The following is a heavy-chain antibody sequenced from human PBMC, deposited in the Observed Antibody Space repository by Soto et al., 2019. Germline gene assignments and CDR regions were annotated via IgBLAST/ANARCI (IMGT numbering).Heavy chain of an antibody. D-gene: IGHD3-3*01. J-gene: IGHJ6*02. CDR1: GGSFSGYY. CDR3: ARAPIFAYHYYGMDV. V-gene: IGHV4-34*01. Sequence: KPSETLSLTCAVYGGSFSGYYWSWIRQPPGKGLEWIGEINHSGSTNYNPSLKSRVTISVDTSKNQFSLKLSSVTAADTAVYYCARAPIFAYHYYGMDVWGQGTTVTVSS. CDR2: INHSGST.